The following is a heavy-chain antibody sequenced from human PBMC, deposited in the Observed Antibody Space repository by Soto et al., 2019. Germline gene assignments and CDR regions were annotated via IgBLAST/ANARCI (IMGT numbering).Heavy chain of an antibody. CDR2: ISGSGGST. D-gene: IGHD5-18*01. Sequence: SGGSLRLSCAASGFTFSSYAMSWVRQAPGKGLEWVSAISGSGGSTYYADSVKGRFTISRDNSKNTLYLQMNSLRAEDTAVYYCAKDPGQLWSLYYYYGMDVWGQGTTVTVSS. V-gene: IGHV3-23*01. CDR1: GFTFSSYA. J-gene: IGHJ6*02. CDR3: AKDPGQLWSLYYYYGMDV.